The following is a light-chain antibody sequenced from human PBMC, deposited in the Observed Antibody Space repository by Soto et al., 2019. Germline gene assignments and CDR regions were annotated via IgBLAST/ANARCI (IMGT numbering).Light chain of an antibody. CDR2: GAS. V-gene: IGKV3-15*01. Sequence: DIVMTQSPATLSVSPGERATLSCRASQSVTNLAWYQQKPGQAPRLLIYGASTRATDVPVRFSGSGSGTEFTLTITCLQPEDFAVYYCQHYNSWPLTFGGGTKVVIK. J-gene: IGKJ4*01. CDR1: QSVTN. CDR3: QHYNSWPLT.